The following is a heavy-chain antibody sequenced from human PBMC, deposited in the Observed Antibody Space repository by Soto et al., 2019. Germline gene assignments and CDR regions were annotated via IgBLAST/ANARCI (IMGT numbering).Heavy chain of an antibody. J-gene: IGHJ4*02. V-gene: IGHV3-23*01. D-gene: IGHD1-26*01. CDR3: ARRGSGSYYDY. CDR1: GFTFSSYA. Sequence: EVQLLESGGGLVQPGGSLRLSCAASGFTFSSYAMRWVRQAPGKGLEWVSAISGSGGSTYYADCVKGRFTISRDNCKNTLYLQMNSLRAEDTAVYYCARRGSGSYYDYWGQGTLVTVSS. CDR2: ISGSGGST.